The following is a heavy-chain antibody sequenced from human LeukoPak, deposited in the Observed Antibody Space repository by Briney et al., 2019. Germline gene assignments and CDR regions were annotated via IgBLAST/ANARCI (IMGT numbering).Heavy chain of an antibody. CDR3: TRHRSSNGPSEGWYEDY. CDR1: GFTFSGSA. J-gene: IGHJ4*02. CDR2: IRSKANSYAT. V-gene: IGHV3-73*01. D-gene: IGHD2-2*01. Sequence: GGSLRLSCAASGFTFSGSAMHWVRQASGKGLEWVGRIRSKANSYATAYAASVKGRFTISRDDSKNTAYLRMNSLKTEDTAVYYCTRHRSSNGPSEGWYEDYWGQGTLVTVSS.